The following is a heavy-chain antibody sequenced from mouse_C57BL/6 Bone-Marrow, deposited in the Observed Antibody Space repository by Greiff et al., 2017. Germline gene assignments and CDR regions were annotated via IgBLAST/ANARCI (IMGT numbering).Heavy chain of an antibody. V-gene: IGHV5-6*01. J-gene: IGHJ2*01. CDR2: ISSGGSYT. Sequence: EVQLVESGGDLVKPGGSLKLSCAASGFTFSSYGMSWVRQTPDKRLEWVATISSGGSYTYYPDSVKGRFTISRDNAKNTLYLQMSSLKSEDTAMYYCARHLYYGYDRGTFDYWGQGTTLTVSS. D-gene: IGHD2-2*01. CDR3: ARHLYYGYDRGTFDY. CDR1: GFTFSSYG.